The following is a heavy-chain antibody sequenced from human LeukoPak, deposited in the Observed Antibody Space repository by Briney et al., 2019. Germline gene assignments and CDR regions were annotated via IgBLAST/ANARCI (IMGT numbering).Heavy chain of an antibody. CDR1: GGSISSSSYY. CDR2: IYYSGST. D-gene: IGHD2-15*01. J-gene: IGHJ2*01. CDR3: ARAVVRGLGYFDL. Sequence: SETLSLTCTVSGGSISSSSYYWGWIRQPPGKGLEWIGSIYYSGSTYYNPSLKSRVTISVDTSKNQFSLKLSSVTAADTAVYYCARAVVRGLGYFDLWGRGTLVTVSS. V-gene: IGHV4-39*07.